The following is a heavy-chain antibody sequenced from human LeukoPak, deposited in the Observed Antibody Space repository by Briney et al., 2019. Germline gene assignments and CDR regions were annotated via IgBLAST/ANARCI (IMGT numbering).Heavy chain of an antibody. D-gene: IGHD3-3*01. CDR3: ARGIFGVVTTYYFDY. CDR2: IYYSGST. CDR1: GGSISSGGYY. V-gene: IGHV4-31*03. J-gene: IGHJ4*02. Sequence: SETLSLTCTVSGGSISSGGYYWSWIRQHPGKGLEWIGYIYYSGSTYYNPSLKSRVTISVDTSKNQFPLKLSSVTAADTAVYYCARGIFGVVTTYYFDYWGPGTLVTVSS.